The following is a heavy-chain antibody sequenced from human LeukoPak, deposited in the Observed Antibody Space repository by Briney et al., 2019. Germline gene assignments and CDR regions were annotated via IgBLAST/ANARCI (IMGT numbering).Heavy chain of an antibody. V-gene: IGHV1-69*13. Sequence: SVKVSCKASGGTFSSYAISWVRQAPGQGLEWMGGIIPIFGTANYAQKFQGRVTITAGESTSTAYMELSSLRSEDTAVYYCARDFHRGDYGRYWFDPWGQGTLVTVSS. CDR1: GGTFSSYA. D-gene: IGHD2-21*02. CDR3: ARDFHRGDYGRYWFDP. J-gene: IGHJ5*02. CDR2: IIPIFGTA.